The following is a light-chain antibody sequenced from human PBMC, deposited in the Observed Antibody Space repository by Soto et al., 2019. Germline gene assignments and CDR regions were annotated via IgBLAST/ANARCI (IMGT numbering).Light chain of an antibody. J-gene: IGKJ1*01. Sequence: EIVLTQSPGTLSLSPGERATLSCRASQSISSNLAWYLQKLGQAPRLLIYGASTRAPGISARFSGSGSGTEFTLTISSLQSEDFAVYYCQQYNNWSWTFGQGTKVDIK. CDR2: GAS. V-gene: IGKV3-15*01. CDR3: QQYNNWSWT. CDR1: QSISSN.